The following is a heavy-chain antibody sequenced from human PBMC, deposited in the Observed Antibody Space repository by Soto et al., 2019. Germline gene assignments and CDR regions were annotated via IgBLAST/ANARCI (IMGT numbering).Heavy chain of an antibody. CDR1: GFTFSSYG. CDR3: ASAGIAARLPMAY. J-gene: IGHJ4*02. CDR2: IWYDGSNK. Sequence: GGSLRLSCAASGFTFSSYGMHWVRQAPGKGLEWVAVIWYDGSNKYYADSVKGRFTISRDNSKNTLYLQMNSLRAEDTAVYYCASAGIAARLPMAYWGQGTLVTVSS. V-gene: IGHV3-33*01. D-gene: IGHD6-6*01.